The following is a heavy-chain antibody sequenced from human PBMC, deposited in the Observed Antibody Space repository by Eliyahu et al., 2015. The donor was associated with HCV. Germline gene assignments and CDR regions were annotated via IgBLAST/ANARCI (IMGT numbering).Heavy chain of an antibody. V-gene: IGHV3-7*03. CDR2: IKQDGSEK. CDR3: ARDYYDSSGYYYVSYYYYGMDV. CDR1: GFTFSXYW. J-gene: IGHJ6*02. D-gene: IGHD3-22*01. Sequence: EVQLVESGGGLVQPGGSLXLSCAASGFTFSXYWMXWVXQAPGKGLEWVANIKQDGSEKYYVDSVKGRFTISRDNAKNSLYLQMNSLRAEDTAVYYCARDYYDSSGYYYVSYYYYGMDVWGQGTTVTVSS.